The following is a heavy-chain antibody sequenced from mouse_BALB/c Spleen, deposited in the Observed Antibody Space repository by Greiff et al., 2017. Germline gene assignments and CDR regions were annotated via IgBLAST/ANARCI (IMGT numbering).Heavy chain of an antibody. J-gene: IGHJ3*01. D-gene: IGHD2-1*01. CDR3: ARVRRGNLFAY. CDR2: INPNNGGT. Sequence: VQLQQSGPELEKPGASVKISCKASGYSFTGYNMNWVKQSHGKSLEWIGGINPNNGGTSYNQKFKGKATLTVDKSSSTAYMELRSLTSEDSAVYYCARVRRGNLFAYWGQGTLVTVSA. V-gene: IGHV1-18*01. CDR1: GYSFTGYN.